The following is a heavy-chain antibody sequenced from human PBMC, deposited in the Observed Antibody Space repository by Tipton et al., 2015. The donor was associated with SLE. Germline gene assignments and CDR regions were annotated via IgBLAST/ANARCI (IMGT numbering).Heavy chain of an antibody. CDR1: GGSISSSPFY. CDR3: ARAVGDTSGYLDY. J-gene: IGHJ4*02. D-gene: IGHD3-22*01. Sequence: TLSLTCTVSGGSISSSPFYWGWIRQPPGKGLEWIGSLDYSGSTYYNPSLKSRISISVDRSKNQFSLKLSSVTAADTAVYYCARAVGDTSGYLDYWGLGTLDTVSS. V-gene: IGHV4-39*07. CDR2: LDYSGST.